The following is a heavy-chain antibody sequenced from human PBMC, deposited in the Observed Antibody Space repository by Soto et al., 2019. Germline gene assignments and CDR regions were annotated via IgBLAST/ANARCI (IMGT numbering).Heavy chain of an antibody. J-gene: IGHJ4*02. CDR1: GGSFSGYY. CDR2: INHSGST. D-gene: IGHD5-12*01. V-gene: IGHV4-34*01. CDR3: ARMAPTKGGFDY. Sequence: SETLSLTCAVYGGSFSGYYWSWIRQPQGKGLEWIGEINHSGSTNYNPSLKSRVTIPVDTSKNQSSLKRSSGTAADTAVYYCARMAPTKGGFDYWGQGTLVTVSS.